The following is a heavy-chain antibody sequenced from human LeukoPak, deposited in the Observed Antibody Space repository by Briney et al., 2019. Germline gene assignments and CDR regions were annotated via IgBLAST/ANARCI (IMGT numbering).Heavy chain of an antibody. J-gene: IGHJ4*02. V-gene: IGHV1-2*02. CDR3: AKSTRYNWNDDY. D-gene: IGHD1-1*01. CDR2: INPNSGGT. CDR1: GYTFTGYY. Sequence: ASVKVSCKGSGYTFTGYYMHWERQAPGHGLEWMGWINPNSGGTNYAQKFQGRVTMTRDTSISTAYMELSRLRSDDTAVYYCAKSTRYNWNDDYWGQGTLVTVSS.